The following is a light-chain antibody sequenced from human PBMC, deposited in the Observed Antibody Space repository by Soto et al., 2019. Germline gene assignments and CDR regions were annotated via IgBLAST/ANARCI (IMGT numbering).Light chain of an antibody. J-gene: IGLJ1*01. CDR2: EVS. Sequence: QSALTQPASVSGSPGQSITISCTGTSSDVGGYNYVSWYQQHPGKAPKLMIYEVSNRPSGVSNRLPGSKSGNTASLTISGLQSDDEADYYCSSYTSSSTYVFATGTKVTVL. V-gene: IGLV2-14*01. CDR3: SSYTSSSTYV. CDR1: SSDVGGYNY.